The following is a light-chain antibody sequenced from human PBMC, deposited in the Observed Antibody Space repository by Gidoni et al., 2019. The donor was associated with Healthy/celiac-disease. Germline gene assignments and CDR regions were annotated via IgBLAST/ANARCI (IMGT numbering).Light chain of an antibody. CDR3: QQRSNWPRT. V-gene: IGKV3-11*01. Sequence: EMVLTQSPATLSVSPGESATFSCRASQSVSSYLAWYQQQPGKAPRLLIYAASTRAPGTPARFSGSGSGTVFPLTISLLEPEDFAVYYRQQRSNWPRTFXXXTKVEIK. J-gene: IGKJ1*01. CDR2: AAS. CDR1: QSVSSY.